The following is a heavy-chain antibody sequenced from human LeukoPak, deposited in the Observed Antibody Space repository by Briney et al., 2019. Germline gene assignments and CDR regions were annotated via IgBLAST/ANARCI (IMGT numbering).Heavy chain of an antibody. CDR3: ARDSSGWYPTD. CDR1: GFTVSSNY. D-gene: IGHD6-19*01. Sequence: PGGSLRLSCAASGFTVSSNYMSWVRQAPGKGLEWVSLIYTGGSTYYADSVKGRFTISRDNSKNTLYLQMNSLRAEDTAVYYCARDSSGWYPTDWGQGTLATVSS. V-gene: IGHV3-53*01. J-gene: IGHJ4*02. CDR2: IYTGGST.